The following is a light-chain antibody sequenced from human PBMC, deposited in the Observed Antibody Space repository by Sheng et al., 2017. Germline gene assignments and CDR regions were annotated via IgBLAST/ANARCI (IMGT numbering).Light chain of an antibody. CDR1: EDFANY. J-gene: IGKJ4*01. CDR2: ATS. Sequence: DIQLTQSSPSLSASIGDRVTITCRASEDFANYLAWYQQTPGRSPKLLIYATSALQSGVPSRFSGSGSGTDFTLTISNLQPGDFATYYCQQYTTVPFTFGGGTRVEIK. CDR3: QQYTTVPFT. V-gene: IGKV1-27*01.